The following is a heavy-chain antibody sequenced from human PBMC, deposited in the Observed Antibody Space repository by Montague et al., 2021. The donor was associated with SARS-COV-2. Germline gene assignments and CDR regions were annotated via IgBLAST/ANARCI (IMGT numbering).Heavy chain of an antibody. CDR3: TKLPDLTIWGAYGMDV. CDR2: ISGGGDIP. Sequence: SLRLSCAASGFTFDNYAMSWVRQAPGKGLEWVSAISGGGDIPYYADSVKGRFTISRDNSKNTLYLQMNSLEAEDTAVYYCTKLPDLTIWGAYGMDVWGQGTTVTVSS. CDR1: GFTFDNYA. J-gene: IGHJ6*02. D-gene: IGHD3-9*01. V-gene: IGHV3-23*01.